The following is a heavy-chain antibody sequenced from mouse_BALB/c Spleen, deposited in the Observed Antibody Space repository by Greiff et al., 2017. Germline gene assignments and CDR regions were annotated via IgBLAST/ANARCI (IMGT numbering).Heavy chain of an antibody. CDR2: INSNGGIT. J-gene: IGHJ4*01. CDR3: ARDLITTGAMDY. CDR1: GFTFSSYG. V-gene: IGHV5-6-3*01. Sequence: EVKLVESGGGLVQPGGSLKLSCAASGFTFSSYGMSWVRQTPDKRLELVATINSNGGITYYPDSVKGRFTISRDNAKNTLYLQMSSLKSEDTAMYYCARDLITTGAMDYWGQGTSVTVSS. D-gene: IGHD2-4*01.